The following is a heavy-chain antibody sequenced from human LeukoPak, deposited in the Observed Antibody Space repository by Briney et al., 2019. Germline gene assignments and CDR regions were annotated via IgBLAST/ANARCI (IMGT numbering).Heavy chain of an antibody. J-gene: IGHJ6*02. V-gene: IGHV3-15*07. CDR1: GFTLSNAY. D-gene: IGHD5-18*01. Sequence: GGSLRLSCAASGFTLSNAYMNWVRQAPGKGLEWVGRIKSKTDGGTTDYAAPVKGRFTISRDDSKNTLYPQMNSLKTEDTAVYYCTTEKRYSYGWSTYGMDVWGQGTTVTVSS. CDR3: TTEKRYSYGWSTYGMDV. CDR2: IKSKTDGGTT.